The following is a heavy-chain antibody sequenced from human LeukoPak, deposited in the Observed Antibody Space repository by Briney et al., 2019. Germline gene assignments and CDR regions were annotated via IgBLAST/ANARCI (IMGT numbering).Heavy chain of an antibody. CDR1: GGSISSYY. J-gene: IGHJ6*02. Sequence: PSETLSPTCTVPGGSISSYYWSWIRQPPGKGLEWIGYIYYSGSTNYNPSLKSRVTISVDTSKNQFSLKLSSVTAADTAVYYCASRYYDSSGYYYGMDVWGQGTTVTVSS. CDR3: ASRYYDSSGYYYGMDV. V-gene: IGHV4-59*01. D-gene: IGHD3-22*01. CDR2: IYYSGST.